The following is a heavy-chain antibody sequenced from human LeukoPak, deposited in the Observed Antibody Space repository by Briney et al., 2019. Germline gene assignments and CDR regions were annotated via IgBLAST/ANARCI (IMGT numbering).Heavy chain of an antibody. CDR3: ASQVVVINNDAFDI. V-gene: IGHV3-74*01. CDR2: INSDGSNT. J-gene: IGHJ3*02. Sequence: PGGSLRLSCAASGFTFNNYWMHWVRQAPGKGLVWVSRINSDGSNTSYADSVKGRFTTSRDNAKNTLYLQMNSLRAEDTAVYYCASQVVVINNDAFDIWGQGTMVTVSS. CDR1: GFTFNNYW. D-gene: IGHD3-22*01.